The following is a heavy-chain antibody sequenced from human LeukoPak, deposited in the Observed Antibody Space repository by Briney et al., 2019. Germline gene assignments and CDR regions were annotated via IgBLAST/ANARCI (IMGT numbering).Heavy chain of an antibody. CDR2: IKQDGSEK. V-gene: IGHV3-7*03. Sequence: GGSLRLSCAASGFTFSSYWMSWVRQAPGKGLGWVANIKQDGSEKYYVDSVKGRFTISRDNAKNSLYLQMNSLRTDDTALYYCAKDRGGSSQLGDAFDVWGQGTMVSVSS. CDR3: AKDRGGSSQLGDAFDV. J-gene: IGHJ3*01. CDR1: GFTFSSYW. D-gene: IGHD2-15*01.